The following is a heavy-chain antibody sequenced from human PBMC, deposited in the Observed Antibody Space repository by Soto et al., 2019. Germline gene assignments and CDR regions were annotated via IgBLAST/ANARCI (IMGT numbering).Heavy chain of an antibody. J-gene: IGHJ5*02. Sequence: PGESLKISCKGSGYSFTSYWIGWVRQMPGKGLGWMGIIYPGDSDTRYSPSFQGQVTISADKSISTAYLQWSSLKASDTAMYYCARRPLLYYDSSGYGNGFDPWGQGTLVTVSS. CDR1: GYSFTSYW. CDR3: ARRPLLYYDSSGYGNGFDP. V-gene: IGHV5-51*01. D-gene: IGHD3-22*01. CDR2: IYPGDSDT.